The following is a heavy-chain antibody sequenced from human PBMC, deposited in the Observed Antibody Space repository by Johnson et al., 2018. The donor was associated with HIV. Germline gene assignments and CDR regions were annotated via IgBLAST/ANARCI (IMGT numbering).Heavy chain of an antibody. J-gene: IGHJ3*01. V-gene: IGHV3-30*14. Sequence: QMQLVESGGGVVQPGRSLRLSCVASGFTFRSHAMHWVRQAPGKGLEWVAVISYDGSNKYYADSVKGRFTISRDNSKNMVYLQMNSLRPEDTAVYYCARDGRDLVTRGSFDVWGQGTVVTVSS. D-gene: IGHD3-9*01. CDR3: ARDGRDLVTRGSFDV. CDR1: GFTFRSHA. CDR2: ISYDGSNK.